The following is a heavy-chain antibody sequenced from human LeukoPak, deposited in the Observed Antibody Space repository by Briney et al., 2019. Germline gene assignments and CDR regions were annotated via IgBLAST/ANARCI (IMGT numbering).Heavy chain of an antibody. J-gene: IGHJ5*02. CDR3: ARDDWFDP. V-gene: IGHV3-53*01. CDR1: GFSVSDNY. CDR2: IYTGGTT. Sequence: PGGSLRLSCAASGFSVSDNYMSWVRQAPGKGLEWVSVIYTGGTTYYADSVKGRFTTSRDNSKNTLYLQMNTLRAEDTAVYYCARDDWFDPWGQGTLVTVSS.